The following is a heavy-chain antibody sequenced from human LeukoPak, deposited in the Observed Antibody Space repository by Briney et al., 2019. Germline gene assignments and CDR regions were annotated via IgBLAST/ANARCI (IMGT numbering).Heavy chain of an antibody. Sequence: SETLSLTCTVSGASMSGYYWSWIRQPPGKGLEWIGYIYSSGSTNYNPSLRSRVTISIDTSKTQFSLSLRSVTAADTAVYYCARHVWETRSYLNFGDWGQGTLVTVSS. D-gene: IGHD1-26*01. CDR3: ARHVWETRSYLNFGD. CDR2: IYSSGST. CDR1: GASMSGYY. V-gene: IGHV4-59*08. J-gene: IGHJ4*02.